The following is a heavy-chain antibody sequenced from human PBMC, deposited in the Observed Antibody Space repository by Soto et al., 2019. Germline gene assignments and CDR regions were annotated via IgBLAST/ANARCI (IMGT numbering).Heavy chain of an antibody. CDR3: AEDYGSGSYRFDY. Sequence: SETLSLTCAVSGDSVRSYSWSWIRQPPEKGLEWIGYVYNSGSTTYNPSLRSRLTMSIDTSKNQIFLELNSVAAADTAVYYCAEDYGSGSYRFDYWGQGTLVTVSS. CDR1: GDSVRSYS. V-gene: IGHV4-59*02. D-gene: IGHD3-10*01. J-gene: IGHJ4*02. CDR2: VYNSGST.